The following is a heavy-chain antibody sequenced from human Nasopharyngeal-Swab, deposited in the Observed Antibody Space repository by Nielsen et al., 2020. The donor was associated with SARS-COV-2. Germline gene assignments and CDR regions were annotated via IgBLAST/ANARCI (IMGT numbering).Heavy chain of an antibody. D-gene: IGHD2-15*01. V-gene: IGHV4-39*01. CDR3: ARQGTRCSGGSCYWDAFDI. Sequence: WIRQPPGKGLEWIGSIYYSGSPYYNPSLKSRVTISVDTSKNQFSLKLSSVTAADTAVYYCARQGTRCSGGSCYWDAFDIWGQGTMVTVSS. CDR2: IYYSGSP. J-gene: IGHJ3*02.